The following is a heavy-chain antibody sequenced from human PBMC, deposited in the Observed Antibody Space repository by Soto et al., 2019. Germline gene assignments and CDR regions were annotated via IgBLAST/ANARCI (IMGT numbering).Heavy chain of an antibody. J-gene: IGHJ3*02. CDR2: IYYSGST. Sequence: SETLCLTCTVSGGSISTYYGRWIRQPPGKGLEWIGYIYYSGSTNYNPSLKRRVTISVDTSKNQFSLKLSSVTAADTAVYYCARVWGGAFDIWGQGTMVT. D-gene: IGHD3-10*01. V-gene: IGHV4-59*01. CDR3: ARVWGGAFDI. CDR1: GGSISTYY.